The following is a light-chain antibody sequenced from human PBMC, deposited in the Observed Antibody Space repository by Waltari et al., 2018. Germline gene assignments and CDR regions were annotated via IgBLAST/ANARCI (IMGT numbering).Light chain of an antibody. V-gene: IGKV1-6*01. CDR2: GTF. CDR1: QGIAND. J-gene: IGKJ1*01. CDR3: LQDYAYPRT. Sequence: AIEMTQPPSSLSASVGDRVTITCRASQGIANDLGWYQQKPGKAPNLLTYGTFNLQSGVPSRFRGSASGTDFTLTISGLQPEDFGTYYCLQDYAYPRTFGQGTTVEIK.